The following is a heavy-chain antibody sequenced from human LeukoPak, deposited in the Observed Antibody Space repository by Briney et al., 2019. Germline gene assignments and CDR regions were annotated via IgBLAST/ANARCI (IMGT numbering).Heavy chain of an antibody. V-gene: IGHV4-39*07. CDR2: IYYSGST. CDR3: ASSPGVGPIASLGY. CDR1: GGSISSSSYY. J-gene: IGHJ4*02. D-gene: IGHD1-26*01. Sequence: SETLSLTCTVSGGSISSSSYYWGWIRQPPGKGLEWIGNIYYSGSTYYNPSLKSRVTISVDTSKNQFSLKLSSVTAADTAVYYCASSPGVGPIASLGYWGQGTLVTVSS.